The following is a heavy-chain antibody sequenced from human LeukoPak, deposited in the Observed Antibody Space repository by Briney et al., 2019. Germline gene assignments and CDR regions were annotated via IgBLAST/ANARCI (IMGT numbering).Heavy chain of an antibody. CDR2: INPNSGGT. J-gene: IGHJ3*02. Sequence: ASVKFSCKASGYTFTVYYMHWVRHAPGQGLEWMGWINPNSGGTNYAQKFQGRVTMTRDTSISTAYMELSRLRSDDTAVYYCARPCVGGAFDIWGQGTMDTVSS. V-gene: IGHV1-2*02. CDR3: ARPCVGGAFDI. CDR1: GYTFTVYY.